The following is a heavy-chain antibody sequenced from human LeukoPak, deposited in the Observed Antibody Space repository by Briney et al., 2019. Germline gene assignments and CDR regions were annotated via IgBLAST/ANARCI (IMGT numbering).Heavy chain of an antibody. J-gene: IGHJ3*02. Sequence: PGGSLRLSCAASGFTVSSNYMNWVRQAPGKGLEWVSSISSSSSYIYYADSVKGRFTISRDNAKNSLYLQMNSLRAEDTAVYYCARTGYCSSTSCYEDAFDIWGQGTMVTVSS. CDR2: ISSSSSYI. CDR3: ARTGYCSSTSCYEDAFDI. CDR1: GFTVSSNY. V-gene: IGHV3-21*01. D-gene: IGHD2-2*01.